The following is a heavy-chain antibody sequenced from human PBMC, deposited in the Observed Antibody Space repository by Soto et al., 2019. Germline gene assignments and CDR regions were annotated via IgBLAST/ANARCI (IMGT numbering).Heavy chain of an antibody. CDR3: AQGEEVGY. D-gene: IGHD2-15*01. J-gene: IGHJ4*02. CDR1: GFTFRNFG. Sequence: EVQLVESGGGLVQPGGSLRLSCTASGFTFRNFGMNWVRQAPGKGLEWVSYIGAGSDTILYADSVKGRFTISRDDARNSLFLQMNSLREEDTAVYYCAQGEEVGYWGKGALVTVSA. CDR2: IGAGSDTI. V-gene: IGHV3-48*02.